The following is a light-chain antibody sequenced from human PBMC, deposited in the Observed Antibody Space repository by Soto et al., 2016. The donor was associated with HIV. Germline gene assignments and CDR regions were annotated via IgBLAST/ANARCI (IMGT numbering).Light chain of an antibody. Sequence: AIQLTQSPSSLSASVGDRVTITCRASQGISSALAWYQQKPGKAPRLLIYDASTLKSGVPSWFSGSGFGTDFTLTIYSLQPEDFATYYCQQFKKYRVTFGQGPSWRSN. CDR1: QGISSA. CDR2: DAS. J-gene: IGKJ2*01. CDR3: QQFKKYRVT. V-gene: IGKV1D-13*01.